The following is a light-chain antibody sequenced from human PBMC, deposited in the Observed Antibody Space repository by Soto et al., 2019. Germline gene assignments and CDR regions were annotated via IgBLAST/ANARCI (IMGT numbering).Light chain of an antibody. CDR1: QSVNSN. CDR3: QQHNSWPRV. Sequence: EIVMTQSPATLSVSPGERATLSCRASQSVNSNLAWYQQKPGHSPRLLIYGVSTRVTSIPARFSGSGSGTEFTLTISSLQSEDFAIYYCQQHNSWPRVFGQGTKLEIK. J-gene: IGKJ2*01. CDR2: GVS. V-gene: IGKV3-15*01.